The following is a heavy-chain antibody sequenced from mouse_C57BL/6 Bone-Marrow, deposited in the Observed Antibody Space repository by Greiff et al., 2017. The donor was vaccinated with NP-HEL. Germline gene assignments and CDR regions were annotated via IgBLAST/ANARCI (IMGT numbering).Heavy chain of an antibody. CDR2: IDPSDSYT. Sequence: QVQLQQPGAELVRPGTSVKLSCKASGYTFTSSWMHWVKQRPGQGLEWIGVIDPSDSYTNYNQKFKGKAILTVDTSSSTAYMHLSSLTSEDSAVYYCASFYYYAMDYWGQGTSVTVSS. V-gene: IGHV1-59*01. CDR1: GYTFTSSW. J-gene: IGHJ4*01. CDR3: ASFYYYAMDY.